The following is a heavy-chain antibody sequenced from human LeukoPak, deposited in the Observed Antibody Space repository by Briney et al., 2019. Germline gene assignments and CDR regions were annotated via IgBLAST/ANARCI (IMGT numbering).Heavy chain of an antibody. Sequence: RPGGSLRLSCAASGFTFSSYDMHWVRQATGKGLEWVSAIGTAGDTYYPGSVKGRFTISRENAKNSLHLQMNSLRAGDTAVYYCARGPHYDYIWGSYPHPLDYWGQGTLVTVSS. CDR1: GFTFSSYD. V-gene: IGHV3-13*01. D-gene: IGHD3-16*02. J-gene: IGHJ4*02. CDR2: IGTAGDT. CDR3: ARGPHYDYIWGSYPHPLDY.